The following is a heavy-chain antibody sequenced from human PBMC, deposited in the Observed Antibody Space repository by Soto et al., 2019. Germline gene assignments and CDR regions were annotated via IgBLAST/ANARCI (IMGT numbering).Heavy chain of an antibody. CDR3: ARSRGLGRWTPGRNVDY. Sequence: QVQLVQSGAEVKKPGSSVKVSCKASGGTFSSYTISWVRQAPGQGREWMGRIIHILGIANYAQKLQGRVTLTADKSTSTAYMELSSLRSEDAAVSSCARSRGLGRWTPGRNVDYWGQGTLVTVSS. D-gene: IGHD3-3*01. J-gene: IGHJ4*02. CDR1: GGTFSSYT. CDR2: IIHILGIA. V-gene: IGHV1-69*02.